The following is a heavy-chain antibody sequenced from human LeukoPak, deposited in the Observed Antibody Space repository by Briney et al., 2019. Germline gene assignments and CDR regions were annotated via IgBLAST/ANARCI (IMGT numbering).Heavy chain of an antibody. D-gene: IGHD3-10*01. V-gene: IGHV4-39*07. CDR2: IYYSGST. Sequence: TSETLSLTCNVSGGSISSTTYYWGWIRQPPGKGLEWIGSIYYSGSTYYNPSLKSRVTISLDTSKNHFSLKLNSVTATDTAVYYCAREVITMVRGVDYWGQGILVTVSS. CDR3: AREVITMVRGVDY. J-gene: IGHJ4*02. CDR1: GGSISSTTYY.